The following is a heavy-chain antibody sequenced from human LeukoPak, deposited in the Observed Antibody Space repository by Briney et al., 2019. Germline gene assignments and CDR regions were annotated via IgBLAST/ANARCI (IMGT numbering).Heavy chain of an antibody. D-gene: IGHD6-19*01. CDR3: AKDRIIGYGSDWRSDAFDI. CDR1: GFTFSEYY. CDR2: INRSSNKI. Sequence: GGALRHSCVASGFTFSEYYLSWLGQARGKGVDWVAHINRSSNKIYYADAVHGRCTIYMDNDEKSLFVQLNSVRDEDTTVYYCAKDRIIGYGSDWRSDAFDIWGQGTMVTVSS. J-gene: IGHJ3*02. V-gene: IGHV3-11*01.